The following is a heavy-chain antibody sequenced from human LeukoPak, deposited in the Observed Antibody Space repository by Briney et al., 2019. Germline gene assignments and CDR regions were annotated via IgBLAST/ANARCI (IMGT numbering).Heavy chain of an antibody. CDR1: GFTFSSYG. CDR2: IRYDGSNK. CDR3: AKDSCSSTSCYAFYYGVDV. V-gene: IGHV3-30*02. J-gene: IGHJ6*02. Sequence: GGSLRLSCAASGFTFSSYGMHWVRQAPGKGLEWVAFIRYDGSNKYYADSVKGRFTISRDNSKNTLYLQMNSLRAEDTAVYYCAKDSCSSTSCYAFYYGVDVWGQGTTVTVSS. D-gene: IGHD2-2*01.